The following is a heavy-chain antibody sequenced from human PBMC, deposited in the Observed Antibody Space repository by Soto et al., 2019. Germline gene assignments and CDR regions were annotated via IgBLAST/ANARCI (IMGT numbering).Heavy chain of an antibody. J-gene: IGHJ6*03. CDR2: ISGSGGST. Sequence: GGSLRLSCAASGFTFSSYAMSWVRQAPGKGLEWVSAISGSGGSTYYADSVKGRFTISRDNSKNTLYLQMNSLRAEDTAVYYCAKDKVRFLEWLHYYYMDVWGKGTTVTVSS. V-gene: IGHV3-23*01. CDR3: AKDKVRFLEWLHYYYMDV. CDR1: GFTFSSYA. D-gene: IGHD3-3*01.